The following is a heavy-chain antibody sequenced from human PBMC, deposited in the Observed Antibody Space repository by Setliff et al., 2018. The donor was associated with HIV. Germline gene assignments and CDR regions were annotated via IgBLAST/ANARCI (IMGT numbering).Heavy chain of an antibody. CDR1: GYTFTTYG. V-gene: IGHV1-18*01. Sequence: ASVKVSCKPSGYTFTTYGISWVRQAPGHGLEWMGWISPYIGHTNYAQNFQGRVTMTIDTSTSTGYRELSSLRSDDTAVYFCARLDSDCSDSYYYAMDVWGRGTTVTVSS. CDR2: ISPYIGHT. D-gene: IGHD2-21*02. CDR3: ARLDSDCSDSYYYAMDV. J-gene: IGHJ6*02.